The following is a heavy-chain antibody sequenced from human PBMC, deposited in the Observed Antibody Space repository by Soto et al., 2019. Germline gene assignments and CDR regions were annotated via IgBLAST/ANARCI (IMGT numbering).Heavy chain of an antibody. CDR1: GFTFSDYY. V-gene: IGHV3-11*06. D-gene: IGHD2-21*02. CDR2: ISGTSSYT. CDR3: ARDRAFCGGDCYPGYFDY. J-gene: IGHJ4*02. Sequence: PGGSLRLSCAASGFTFSDYYMSWIRQAPGKGLEWVSYISGTSSYTNYADSVKGRFTISRDNAKKSLYLDMSSLRAEDTAVYYCARDRAFCGGDCYPGYFDYWGQGFLVTVSS.